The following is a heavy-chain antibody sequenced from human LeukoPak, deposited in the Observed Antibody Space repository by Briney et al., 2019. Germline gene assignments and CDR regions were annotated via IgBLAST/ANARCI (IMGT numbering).Heavy chain of an antibody. J-gene: IGHJ4*02. D-gene: IGHD2-2*01. CDR3: AKSPCSSTSCYYLGFDY. V-gene: IGHV3-30-3*02. Sequence: GRSLRLSCAASGFTFSSYAMHWVRQAPGKGLEWVAVISYDGSNKYYADSVKGRFTISRDNSKNTLYLQMNSLRAEDTVVYYCAKSPCSSTSCYYLGFDYWGQGTLVTVSS. CDR2: ISYDGSNK. CDR1: GFTFSSYA.